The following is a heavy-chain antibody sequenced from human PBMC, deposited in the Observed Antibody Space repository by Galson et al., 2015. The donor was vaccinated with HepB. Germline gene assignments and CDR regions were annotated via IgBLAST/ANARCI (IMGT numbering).Heavy chain of an antibody. CDR2: MNPNSGNT. D-gene: IGHD5-18*01. CDR1: GYTFTSYD. V-gene: IGHV1-8*01. J-gene: IGHJ3*02. CDR3: ARLIQLWPRNDAFDI. Sequence: SVKVSCKASGYTFTSYDINWVRQATGQGLEWMGWMNPNSGNTGYAQKFQGRVTITRDTSASTAYMELSSLRSEDTAVYYCARLIQLWPRNDAFDIWGQGTMVTVSS.